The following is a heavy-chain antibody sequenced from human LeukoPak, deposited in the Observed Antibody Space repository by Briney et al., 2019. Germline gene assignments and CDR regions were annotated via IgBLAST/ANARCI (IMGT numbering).Heavy chain of an antibody. CDR2: IAKGGTDI. Sequence: GRSLRLSCAASGFSFSSCGMHWVRQAPGKGLEWVAAIAKGGTDIHYVDSVKGRFTISRDNSRNTLYLQMFSLSTEDTAVYYCVKAGYYDSSGYYYYLDYWGQGTLVSVSS. V-gene: IGHV3-30*18. D-gene: IGHD3-22*01. CDR3: VKAGYYDSSGYYYYLDY. CDR1: GFSFSSCG. J-gene: IGHJ4*02.